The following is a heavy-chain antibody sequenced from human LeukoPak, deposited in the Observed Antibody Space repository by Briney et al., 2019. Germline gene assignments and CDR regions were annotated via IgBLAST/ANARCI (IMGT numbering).Heavy chain of an antibody. Sequence: GGPVKVSCKASGYTFTGYYMHWVRQAPGQGLEWMGRINPNSGGTNYAQKFQGRVTMTRDTSISTAYMELSRLRSDDTAVYYCARVYQLYSSSSMGYWGQGTLATVSS. CDR3: ARVYQLYSSSSMGY. CDR2: INPNSGGT. CDR1: GYTFTGYY. D-gene: IGHD6-6*01. J-gene: IGHJ4*02. V-gene: IGHV1-2*06.